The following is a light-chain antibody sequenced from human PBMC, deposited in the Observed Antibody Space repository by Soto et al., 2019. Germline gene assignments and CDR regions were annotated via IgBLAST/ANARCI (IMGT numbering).Light chain of an antibody. CDR3: AAWDDSLKCFV. CDR1: SSNIGSNT. CDR2: SNN. V-gene: IGLV1-44*01. Sequence: QSVPTQPPSASATPGQRVTISCSGSSSNIGSNTLNWYQQVPGTAPRLLIYSNNQRPSGVPDRFSGSRSGTSASLAIRGLQSDDEAEYYCAAWDDSLKCFVFGTGTKLTVL. J-gene: IGLJ1*01.